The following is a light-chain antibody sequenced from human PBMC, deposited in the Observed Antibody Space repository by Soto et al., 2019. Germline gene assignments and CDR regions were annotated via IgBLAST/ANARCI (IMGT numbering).Light chain of an antibody. CDR2: TAS. Sequence: DIQMTQSPSSLSASVGDRVTITCRASQSISTYLNWYQQIPGKAPKLLIYTASKWQSGVPSRFSGSGSGRDFTLTIISLQPEDFATYYCQQSYSIPRTFGQGNQLDIK. CDR3: QQSYSIPRT. J-gene: IGKJ2*01. CDR1: QSISTY. V-gene: IGKV1-39*01.